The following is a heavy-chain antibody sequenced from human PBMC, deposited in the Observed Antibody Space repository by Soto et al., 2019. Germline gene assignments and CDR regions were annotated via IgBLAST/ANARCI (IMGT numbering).Heavy chain of an antibody. CDR1: VGSISSGDYY. Sequence: PSETLSLTCTVSVGSISSGDYYWSWIRQPPWKGLEWIGYIYYSGSTYYNPSLKSRVTISVDTSKNQFSLKLSSVTAADTAVYYCARDPIKPSYYDSSGPSQTIWGQGTIVIVS. D-gene: IGHD3-22*01. V-gene: IGHV4-30-4*01. CDR2: IYYSGST. J-gene: IGHJ3*02. CDR3: ARDPIKPSYYDSSGPSQTI.